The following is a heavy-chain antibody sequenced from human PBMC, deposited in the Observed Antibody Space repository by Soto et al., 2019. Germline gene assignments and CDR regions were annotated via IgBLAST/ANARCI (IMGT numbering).Heavy chain of an antibody. Sequence: QVQLVQSGAEVKKPGASVKVSCKASGYTFTGYYMHWVRQAPGQGLEWMGWINPNSGCTNYAQKFQGRVTMTRDTSISTAYMELSRLRSDDTAVYYCARDQHDYSNPPDAFDIWGQGTMVTVAS. CDR3: ARDQHDYSNPPDAFDI. V-gene: IGHV1-2*02. CDR2: INPNSGCT. CDR1: GYTFTGYY. D-gene: IGHD4-4*01. J-gene: IGHJ3*02.